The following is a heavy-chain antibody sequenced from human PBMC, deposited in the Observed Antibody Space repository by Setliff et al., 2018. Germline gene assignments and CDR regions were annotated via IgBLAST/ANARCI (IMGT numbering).Heavy chain of an antibody. CDR1: GFTFSDYY. D-gene: IGHD4-17*01. J-gene: IGHJ4*02. V-gene: IGHV3-11*04. CDR2: ISRGGNTI. Sequence: GGSLRLSCAASGFTFSDYYMNWIRQAPGKGLEWVSYISRGGNTIYYADSVKGRFTISRDNAKNSLYLQMNSLRAEDTAVYYWARGAYGDYYFDYWGQGRLVTVSS. CDR3: ARGAYGDYYFDY.